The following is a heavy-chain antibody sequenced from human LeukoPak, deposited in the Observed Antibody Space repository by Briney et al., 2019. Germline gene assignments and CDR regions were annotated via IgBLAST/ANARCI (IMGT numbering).Heavy chain of an antibody. CDR1: GASIRSHY. J-gene: IGHJ4*01. CDR3: VRESVSGSRYYFDY. CDR2: IYNNRSP. V-gene: IGHV4-4*07. Sequence: SETLSLTCTVSGASIRSHYWNWIRQTAGEGLEWIGCIYNNRSPDYNPSLKSRVTISVDTSKDQLSLKMTSVTVADTALYYCVRESVSGSRYYFDYWGHGILVTVSS. D-gene: IGHD6-13*01.